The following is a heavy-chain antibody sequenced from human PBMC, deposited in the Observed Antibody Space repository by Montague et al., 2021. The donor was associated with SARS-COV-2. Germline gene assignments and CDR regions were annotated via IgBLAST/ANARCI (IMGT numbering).Heavy chain of an antibody. V-gene: IGHV4-34*01. J-gene: IGHJ6*02. Sequence: SETLSLTCAVYGGSFSGFYWNWVRQPPGKGLEWIGEVDHSGGTNYSPALKSRVTISVDSSKNQFSLKLTSVTAPDTAVYYCVRLGDGIVTPPVVLLGLYYYYYDMDVWGQGTTVTVSS. D-gene: IGHD2-2*01. CDR2: VDHSGGT. CDR1: GGSFSGFY. CDR3: VRLGDGIVTPPVVLLGLYYYYYDMDV.